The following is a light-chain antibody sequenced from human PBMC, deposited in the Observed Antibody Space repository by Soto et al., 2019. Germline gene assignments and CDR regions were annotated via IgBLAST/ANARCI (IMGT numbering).Light chain of an antibody. CDR3: SSYSTNSPPVV. Sequence: TQATCVSGSRGQSITISRTGTTGDMVAYSYVCLYQEYPGKAPKLLIAEVANRPSGISNRFSGSKSGKPASLTISGPQAENEAHYYGSSYSTNSPPVVFGGGTQLTVL. J-gene: IGLJ2*01. CDR1: TGDMVAYSY. V-gene: IGLV2-14*01. CDR2: EVA.